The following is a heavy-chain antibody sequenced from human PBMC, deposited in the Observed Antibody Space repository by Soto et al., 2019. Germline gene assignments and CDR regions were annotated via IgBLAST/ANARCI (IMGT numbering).Heavy chain of an antibody. CDR1: GYTFTTYY. Sequence: QVQLVQSGAEVKRPGASVKVSCKASGYTFTTYYMHWVRQAPGQGLEWLGIINPNGGSTTYAQKFQGRVTMTRDTSTSTVYLELSSLRSEDTAVYYCARGLPGYYGMDVWGQGTTVTVSS. V-gene: IGHV1-46*01. CDR2: INPNGGST. D-gene: IGHD4-17*01. J-gene: IGHJ6*02. CDR3: ARGLPGYYGMDV.